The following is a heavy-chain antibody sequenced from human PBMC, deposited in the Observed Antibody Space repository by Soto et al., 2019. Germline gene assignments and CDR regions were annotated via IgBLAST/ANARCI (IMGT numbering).Heavy chain of an antibody. D-gene: IGHD5-18*01. CDR2: IYYSGST. CDR1: GGSISSYY. J-gene: IGHJ4*02. CDR3: ARDPRVSGYSYGYDY. V-gene: IGHV4-59*01. Sequence: SETLSLTCTVSGGSISSYYWSWIRQPPGKGLEWIGYIYYSGSTNYNPSLKSRVTISVDTSKNQSSLKLSSVTAADTAVYYCARDPRVSGYSYGYDYWGQVTLVTVSS.